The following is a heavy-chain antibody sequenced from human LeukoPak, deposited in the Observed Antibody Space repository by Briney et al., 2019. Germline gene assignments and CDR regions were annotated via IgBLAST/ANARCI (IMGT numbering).Heavy chain of an antibody. J-gene: IGHJ4*02. Sequence: GGSLRLSCAASGFTFSSYAMHWVRQAPGKGLEYVSAISSNGGSTYYADSVKGRFTISRDNSKNTLYLQMSSLRAEDTAVYYCVKGHGSGWFDYWGQGTLVTVSS. V-gene: IGHV3-64D*06. CDR2: ISSNGGST. CDR1: GFTFSSYA. CDR3: VKGHGSGWFDY. D-gene: IGHD6-19*01.